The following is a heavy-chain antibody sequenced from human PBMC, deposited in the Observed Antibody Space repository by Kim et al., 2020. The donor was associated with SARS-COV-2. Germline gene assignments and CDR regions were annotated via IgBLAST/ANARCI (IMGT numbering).Heavy chain of an antibody. V-gene: IGHV3-13*01. CDR3: ARSYSSSWSTFGGYYGMDV. Sequence: GRFTISRENAKNSLYLQMNSLRAGDTAVYYCARSYSSSWSTFGGYYGMDVWGQGTTVTVSS. J-gene: IGHJ6*02. D-gene: IGHD6-13*01.